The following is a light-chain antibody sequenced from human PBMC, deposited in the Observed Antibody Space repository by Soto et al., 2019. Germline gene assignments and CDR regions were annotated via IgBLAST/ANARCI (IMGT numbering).Light chain of an antibody. J-gene: IGLJ2*01. V-gene: IGLV1-44*01. CDR2: SNN. CDR3: AAWDDSLNGL. CDR1: SSNIGSNT. Sequence: QPVVTQPPSASGTPGQRVTISCSGSSSNIGSNTVNWYQQLPGTAPKLLIYSNNQRPSGVPDRFSGSKSGTSASLAISGLQSEDEADYYCAAWDDSLNGLFGGGTKLTVL.